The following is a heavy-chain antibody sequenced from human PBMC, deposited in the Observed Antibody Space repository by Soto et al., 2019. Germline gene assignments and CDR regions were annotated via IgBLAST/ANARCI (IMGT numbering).Heavy chain of an antibody. J-gene: IGHJ4*02. CDR3: ARQDSSGWYRTYDY. Sequence: ASVKVSCKASGYTFTGYYMHWVRQAPGQGLEWMGWINPNSGGTNYAQKFQGWVTMTRDTSISTAYMELSRLRSDDTAVYYCARQDSSGWYRTYDYWGQGTLVTVSS. V-gene: IGHV1-2*04. D-gene: IGHD6-19*01. CDR1: GYTFTGYY. CDR2: INPNSGGT.